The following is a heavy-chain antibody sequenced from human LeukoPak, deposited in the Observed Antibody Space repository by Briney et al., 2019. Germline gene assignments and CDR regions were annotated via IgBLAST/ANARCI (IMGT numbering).Heavy chain of an antibody. D-gene: IGHD6-13*01. V-gene: IGHV1-18*01. Sequence: ASVKVSCKASGYTFTSYGISWVRQAPGQGLEWMGWISAYNGNTNYAQKLQGRVTMTTDTSTSTAYMELRSLRSDDTAVYYCARGTAERNYYYYGMDVWGQGTTVTVSS. J-gene: IGHJ6*02. CDR2: ISAYNGNT. CDR1: GYTFTSYG. CDR3: ARGTAERNYYYYGMDV.